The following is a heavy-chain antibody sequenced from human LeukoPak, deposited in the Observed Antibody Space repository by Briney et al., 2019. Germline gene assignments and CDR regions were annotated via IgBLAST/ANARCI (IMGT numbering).Heavy chain of an antibody. CDR2: IYHSGST. CDR1: GGSISSGGYS. V-gene: IGHV4-30-2*01. CDR3: ARGTEGYGYFDY. Sequence: PSQTLSLTCAVSGGSISSGGYSWSWIRQPPGKGLEWIVYIYHSGSTYYNPSLKSRFTISVYRAKNQFSLKLSSVTPADTALYYCARGTEGYGYFDYWGQGTLLTVSS. J-gene: IGHJ4*02. D-gene: IGHD5-18*01.